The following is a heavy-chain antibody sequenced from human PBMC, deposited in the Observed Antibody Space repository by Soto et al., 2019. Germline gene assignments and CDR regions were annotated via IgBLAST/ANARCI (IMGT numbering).Heavy chain of an antibody. Sequence: QVPLVQSGAEVKKPGASVKVSCKASGYTFTSYGISWVRQAPGQGLEWMGWISAYNGNTNYAQKLQGRVTMTTDTSTSTAYMELRSLRSDDTAVYYCARIYGDYASGIWYYYYGMDVWGQGTTVTVSS. CDR1: GYTFTSYG. J-gene: IGHJ6*02. V-gene: IGHV1-18*01. CDR2: ISAYNGNT. D-gene: IGHD4-17*01. CDR3: ARIYGDYASGIWYYYYGMDV.